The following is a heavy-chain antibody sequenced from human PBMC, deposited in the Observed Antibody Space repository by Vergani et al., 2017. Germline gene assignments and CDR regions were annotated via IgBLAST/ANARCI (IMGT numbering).Heavy chain of an antibody. Sequence: VQLVESGPGVVKPSQTLSLTCAVSGGSISSGDHCWTWIRQRPGKGLEWIGYIFYSGTTYDNPSLRSRLTISVDTSQNQFSLKLRSVTAADTAVYYCARDLIENDTYGRSGYWGPGTLVTVSS. CDR1: GGSISSGDHC. D-gene: IGHD6-25*01. CDR3: ARDLIENDTYGRSGY. J-gene: IGHJ1*01. CDR2: IFYSGTT. V-gene: IGHV4-31*11.